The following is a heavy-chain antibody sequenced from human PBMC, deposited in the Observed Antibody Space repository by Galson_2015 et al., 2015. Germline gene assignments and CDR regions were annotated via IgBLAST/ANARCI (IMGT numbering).Heavy chain of an antibody. J-gene: IGHJ4*02. CDR1: GFTFSSYA. CDR3: ARGRGWETLRKSPFDY. V-gene: IGHV3-30-3*01. CDR2: ISYDGRNK. Sequence: SLRLSCAASGFTFSSYAMHWVRQAPGKGLEWVAVISYDGRNKYYAASLQGRFTISRDNSKNTLYVQMHSLRAEDTAVYYCARGRGWETLRKSPFDYWGQGTLVTVSS. D-gene: IGHD1-26*01.